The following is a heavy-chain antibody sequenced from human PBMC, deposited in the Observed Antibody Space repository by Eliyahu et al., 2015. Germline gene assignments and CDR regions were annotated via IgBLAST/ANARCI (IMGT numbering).Heavy chain of an antibody. J-gene: IGHJ4*02. Sequence: GKGLEWVSIVTSTGSATYYADSVKGRFTISRDNSKNKLYLQMNSLTAEDTAIYFCARGVTGPLDYWGQGTLVTVSS. V-gene: IGHV3-23*01. D-gene: IGHD2-21*02. CDR2: VTSTGSAT. CDR3: ARGVTGPLDY.